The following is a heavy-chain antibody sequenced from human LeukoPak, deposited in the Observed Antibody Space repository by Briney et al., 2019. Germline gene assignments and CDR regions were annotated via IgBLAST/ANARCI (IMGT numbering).Heavy chain of an antibody. CDR3: ARVRMYYDSSAASFDY. D-gene: IGHD3-22*01. Sequence: ASVKVSCKASGYTFTSYYMRWVRQAPGQGLEWMGIINPSGGSTSYAQKFQGRVTMTRDTSTSTVYMELSSLRSEDTAVYYCARVRMYYDSSAASFDYWGQGTLVTVSS. V-gene: IGHV1-46*01. CDR1: GYTFTSYY. CDR2: INPSGGST. J-gene: IGHJ4*02.